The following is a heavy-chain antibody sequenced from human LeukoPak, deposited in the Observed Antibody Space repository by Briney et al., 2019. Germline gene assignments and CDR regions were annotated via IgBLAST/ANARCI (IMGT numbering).Heavy chain of an antibody. J-gene: IGHJ6*03. Sequence: GGSLRLSCAASGFTFSYYAMSWVRQAPGKGLEWVANIKQDGSEKYYVDSVKGRFTISRDNAKNSLYLQMNSLRAEDTAVYYCATYKGKVRGATIYYYYYMDVWGKGTAVTISS. CDR2: IKQDGSEK. CDR1: GFTFSYYA. D-gene: IGHD3-10*01. V-gene: IGHV3-7*01. CDR3: ATYKGKVRGATIYYYYYMDV.